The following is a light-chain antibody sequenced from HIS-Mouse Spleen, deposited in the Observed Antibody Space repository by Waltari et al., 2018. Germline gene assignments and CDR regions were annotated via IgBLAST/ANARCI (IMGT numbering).Light chain of an antibody. CDR1: SGSIASNY. V-gene: IGLV6-57*02. Sequence: NFMLTQPHSVSESPGKTVTISCTGSSGSIASNYVQWYQQRPGSAPTTVIYEDNQRPSGVPDRCSGSSDSSSNSAALTISGLKTEDEADYYCQSYDSSNVVFGGGTKLTVL. J-gene: IGLJ2*01. CDR3: QSYDSSNVV. CDR2: EDN.